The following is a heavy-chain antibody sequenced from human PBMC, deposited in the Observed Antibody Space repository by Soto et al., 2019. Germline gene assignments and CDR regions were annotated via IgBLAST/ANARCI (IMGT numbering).Heavy chain of an antibody. CDR2: INAGYGNT. J-gene: IGHJ4*02. V-gene: IGHV1-3*01. Sequence: QVQLVQSGAEVKKPGASVKVSCKTSGYTFTSYAVHWARQAPGQRLEWMGWINAGYGNTEYSQKFQGRVTFTRDTSASTAHMELSSLRSEDTAVYYCVAVDYGDYWGQGTLVTVSS. CDR1: GYTFTSYA. CDR3: VAVDYGDY. D-gene: IGHD6-19*01.